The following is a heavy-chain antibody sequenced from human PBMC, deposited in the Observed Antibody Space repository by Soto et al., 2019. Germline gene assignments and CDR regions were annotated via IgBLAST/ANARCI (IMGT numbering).Heavy chain of an antibody. J-gene: IGHJ5*02. CDR1: GGTFSSYA. CDR2: IIPIFGTA. CDR3: ARMGGAGTHGRLNGFAP. V-gene: IGHV1-69*01. D-gene: IGHD3-10*01. Sequence: QVQLVQSGAEVKKPGSSVKVSCKASGGTFSSYAISWVRQAPGQGLEWMGGIIPIFGTANYAQKFQGRVTITADEPTSTAYGERSSLRSEDAAVYYCARMGGAGTHGRLNGFAPWGQGTLVTVSS.